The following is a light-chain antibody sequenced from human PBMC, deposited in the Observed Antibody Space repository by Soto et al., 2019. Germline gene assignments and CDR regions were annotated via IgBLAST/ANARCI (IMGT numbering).Light chain of an antibody. CDR1: QSISSSS. V-gene: IGKV3-20*01. Sequence: EVVLTQSPGTLSLFPGERATLSCWASQSISSSSLAWYQQKVGQALRLLMSGASSRATGIPDRFSGSGSGTDFTLTISRLEPEDFAVYYCQQFSSSLRTFGQGTKVDIK. J-gene: IGKJ1*01. CDR2: GAS. CDR3: QQFSSSLRT.